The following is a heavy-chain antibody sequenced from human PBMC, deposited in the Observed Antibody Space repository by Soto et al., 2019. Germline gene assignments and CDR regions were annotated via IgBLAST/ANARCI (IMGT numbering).Heavy chain of an antibody. CDR2: ISFSDGGT. CDR1: GFTFSSYA. V-gene: IGHV3-23*01. CDR3: ARDLNYWSLLIDH. Sequence: GGSLRLSCAASGFTFSSYAMTWVRQAPGKGLEWVSSISFSDGGTYYADSVKGRLTISRDNSKNMLYLQMNSLGAEDTAVYYCARDLNYWSLLIDHWGQGTLVTVSS. J-gene: IGHJ4*02. D-gene: IGHD2-8*02.